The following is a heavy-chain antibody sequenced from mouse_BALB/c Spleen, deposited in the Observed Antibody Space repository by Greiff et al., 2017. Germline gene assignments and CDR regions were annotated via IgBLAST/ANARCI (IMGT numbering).Heavy chain of an antibody. Sequence: EVQGVESGPGLVKPSQSLSLTCTVTGYSITSDYAWNWIRQFPGNKLEWMGYISYSGSTSYNPSLESRISITRDTSKNQFFLQLNSVTTEDTATYYCARRDGLGYDVGGAMDYWGQGTSVTVSS. CDR3: ARRDGLGYDVGGAMDY. D-gene: IGHD2-2*01. J-gene: IGHJ4*01. CDR2: ISYSGST. V-gene: IGHV3-2*02. CDR1: GYSITSDYA.